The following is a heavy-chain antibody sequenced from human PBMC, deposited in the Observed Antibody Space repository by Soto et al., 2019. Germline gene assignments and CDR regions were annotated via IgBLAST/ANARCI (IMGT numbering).Heavy chain of an antibody. V-gene: IGHV3-7*03. CDR2: INQDGSEK. D-gene: IGHD2-15*01. Sequence: EVQLVESGGGLVQPGGSLRRSCAASGFSFSSYWMIWARQVPGKGLEWLAKINQDGSEKNYVDSVRGRFTISRDNAKSSVYLQLGSLRAEDTAVYFCSRLSRGAPGGSCWGQGTMVTVSS. CDR1: GFSFSSYW. CDR3: SRLSRGAPGGSC. J-gene: IGHJ4*02.